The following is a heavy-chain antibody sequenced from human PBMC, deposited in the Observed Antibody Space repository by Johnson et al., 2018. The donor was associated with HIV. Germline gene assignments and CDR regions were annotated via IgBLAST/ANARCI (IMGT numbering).Heavy chain of an antibody. CDR2: IKQDGSEK. Sequence: EVQLVESGGSVVRRGGSLRLSSTASGFTFDDYGMSWVRQVPGKGLEWVANIKQDGSEKYYVASVKGRFTISRDNAKHSLYLQMNSLRADDTAVYYCARDRGLPGVAEAGNAFDIWGQGTLVTVSS. CDR3: ARDRGLPGVAEAGNAFDI. D-gene: IGHD6-13*01. J-gene: IGHJ3*02. CDR1: GFTFDDYG. V-gene: IGHV3-7*01.